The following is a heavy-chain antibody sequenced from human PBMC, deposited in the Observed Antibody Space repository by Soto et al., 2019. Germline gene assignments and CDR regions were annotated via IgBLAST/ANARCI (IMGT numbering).Heavy chain of an antibody. Sequence: QVQLVESGGGVVQPGRSLRLSCAASGFTFSSYGMHWVRQAPGKGLEWVAVISYDGSNKYYADSVKGRFTISRDNSKNTLYLQMNSLRAEDTAVCYCAKVFRGSAEYFQHWGQGTLVTVSS. V-gene: IGHV3-30*18. CDR1: GFTFSSYG. D-gene: IGHD3-10*01. J-gene: IGHJ1*01. CDR3: AKVFRGSAEYFQH. CDR2: ISYDGSNK.